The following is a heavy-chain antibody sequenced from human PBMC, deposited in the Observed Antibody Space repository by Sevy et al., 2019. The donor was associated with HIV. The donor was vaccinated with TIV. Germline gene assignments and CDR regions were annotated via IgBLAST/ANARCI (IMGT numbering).Heavy chain of an antibody. V-gene: IGHV3-20*04. CDR3: ARNTYYWDSTGFGAFDI. CDR1: GFTFDDYA. D-gene: IGHD3-22*01. J-gene: IGHJ3*02. Sequence: GGSLRLSCAASGFTFDDYAMSWVRQAPGKGLEWVSAINWKTGNVGYADSVKGRFTISRDNAKRSLYLQMNSLRPEDTAFYYCARNTYYWDSTGFGAFDIWGQGIMVTVSS. CDR2: INWKTGNV.